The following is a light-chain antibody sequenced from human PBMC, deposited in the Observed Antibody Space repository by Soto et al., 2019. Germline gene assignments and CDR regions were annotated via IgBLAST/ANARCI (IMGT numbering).Light chain of an antibody. CDR3: QRYGTAMYT. V-gene: IGKV3-20*01. Sequence: EIVLTQSPGTLSLSPGERATLSCRASQSVISTYLAWYQQKPGQAPRLLIFGGSGRATGIPDRFSGSGSGTDVTLTISRLEPEDFAVYYCQRYGTAMYTFGQGTKLEIK. CDR1: QSVISTY. J-gene: IGKJ2*01. CDR2: GGS.